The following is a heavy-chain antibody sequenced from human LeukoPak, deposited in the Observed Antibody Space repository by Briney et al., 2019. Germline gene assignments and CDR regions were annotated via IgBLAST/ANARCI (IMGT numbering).Heavy chain of an antibody. CDR1: GFTFSSSA. Sequence: GGSLRLSCAASGFTFSSSAMSWVRQAPGKGLEWLSTISGGGGSTYYADSVKGRFTISRDNSKNTLYLQMNSLRAEDTAVYYCAKPLIAVAGTLYFDYWGQGTLVTVSS. CDR3: AKPLIAVAGTLYFDY. CDR2: ISGGGGST. J-gene: IGHJ4*02. V-gene: IGHV3-23*01. D-gene: IGHD6-19*01.